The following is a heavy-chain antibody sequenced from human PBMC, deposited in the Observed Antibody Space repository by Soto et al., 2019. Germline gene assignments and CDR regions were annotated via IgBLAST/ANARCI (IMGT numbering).Heavy chain of an antibody. CDR3: ARGRVTSGTYYMDV. Sequence: EVQVVESGGGLVQSGGSLRLSCATSGFSVSDSYLSWVRQAPVKGLEWVSVIYAAGHTYYPDSVKGSFIISRDKSENTVYLQMNSLRAEDTAMYYCARGRVTSGTYYMDVWGKGTTVTVSS. CDR2: IYAAGHT. J-gene: IGHJ6*04. V-gene: IGHV3-66*01. D-gene: IGHD4-4*01. CDR1: GFSVSDSY.